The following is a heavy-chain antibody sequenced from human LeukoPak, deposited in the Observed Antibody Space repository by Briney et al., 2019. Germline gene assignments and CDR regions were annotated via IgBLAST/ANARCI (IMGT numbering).Heavy chain of an antibody. J-gene: IGHJ4*02. CDR2: ISGRGGST. D-gene: IGHD3-10*01. V-gene: IGHV3-23*01. Sequence: GGSLRLSCAASGFTFSSYAMSWVRQTPGKGLKWISAISGRGGSTYYADSVKGRFTISRDNSKNTLYLQMNSLRAEDTAVYYCARDEKGIDYWGQGTLVTVSS. CDR3: ARDEKGIDY. CDR1: GFTFSSYA.